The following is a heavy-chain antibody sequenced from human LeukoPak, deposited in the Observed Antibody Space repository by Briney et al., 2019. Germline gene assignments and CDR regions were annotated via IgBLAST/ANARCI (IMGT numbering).Heavy chain of an antibody. CDR2: IRSKANSYAT. CDR3: TFPYYYDSSGYYALYY. D-gene: IGHD3-22*01. J-gene: IGHJ4*02. Sequence: GGSLRLSCAASGFTFSGSAMHWVRQASGKGLEWLGHIRSKANSYATAYAASVKGRFTISRDNSKNTAYPQMNSLKTEDTAVYYCTFPYYYDSSGYYALYYWGQGTLVTVSS. V-gene: IGHV3-73*01. CDR1: GFTFSGSA.